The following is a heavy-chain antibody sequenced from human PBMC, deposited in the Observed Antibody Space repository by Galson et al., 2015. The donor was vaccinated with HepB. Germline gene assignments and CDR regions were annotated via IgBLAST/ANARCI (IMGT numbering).Heavy chain of an antibody. J-gene: IGHJ4*02. CDR3: ASGRIAAAAGYPY. CDR1: GYTFTSYA. Sequence: SVKVSCKASGYTFTSYAMHWVRQAPGQRLEWMGWINAGNGNTKYSQKFQGRVTITRDTSASTAYMELSSLRSEDTAVYYCASGRIAAAAGYPYWGQGTLVTVSS. D-gene: IGHD6-25*01. V-gene: IGHV1-3*01. CDR2: INAGNGNT.